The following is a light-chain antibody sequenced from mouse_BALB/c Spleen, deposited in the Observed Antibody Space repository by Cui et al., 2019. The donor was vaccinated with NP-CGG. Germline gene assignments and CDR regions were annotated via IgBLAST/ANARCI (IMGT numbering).Light chain of an antibody. V-gene: IGLV1*01. CDR1: TGAVTTSNY. J-gene: IGLJ1*01. CDR3: ALWYSNHWM. CDR2: GTN. Sequence: HAVVHPESAPTTSPGETVTLTCRSSTGAVTTSNYANWVQEKPDHLFTGLIGGTNNRAPGVPARFSGSLIGDKAALTITGAQTEDEAIYFCALWYSNHWMFGGGTKLTVL.